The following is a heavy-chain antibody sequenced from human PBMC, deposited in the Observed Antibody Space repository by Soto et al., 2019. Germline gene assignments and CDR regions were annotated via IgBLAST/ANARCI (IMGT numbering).Heavy chain of an antibody. D-gene: IGHD4-17*01. J-gene: IGHJ5*02. CDR3: ARASGDKRPDWFDP. Sequence: QVQLQESGPGLVKPSQTLSLTCTVSGGPISSGGYYWSWIRQHPGKGLEWIGYIYYSGSTYYNPSLKSRVTISVDTSKNQFSLKLSSVTAADTAVYYCARASGDKRPDWFDPWGQGTLVTVSS. V-gene: IGHV4-31*03. CDR1: GGPISSGGYY. CDR2: IYYSGST.